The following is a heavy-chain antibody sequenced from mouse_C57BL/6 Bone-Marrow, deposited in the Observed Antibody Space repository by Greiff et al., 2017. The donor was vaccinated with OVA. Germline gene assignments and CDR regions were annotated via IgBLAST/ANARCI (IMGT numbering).Heavy chain of an antibody. CDR1: GFTFSSYA. CDR3: AREGLLPPFDY. J-gene: IGHJ2*01. D-gene: IGHD2-3*01. CDR2: ISDGGSYT. Sequence: EVQLVESGGGLVKPGGSLKLSCAASGFTFSSYAMSWVRQTPEKRLEWVATISDGGSYTYYPDNVKGRFTISRDNAKNNLYLQMSHLKSEDTAMYYCAREGLLPPFDYWGQGTTLTVSS. V-gene: IGHV5-4*01.